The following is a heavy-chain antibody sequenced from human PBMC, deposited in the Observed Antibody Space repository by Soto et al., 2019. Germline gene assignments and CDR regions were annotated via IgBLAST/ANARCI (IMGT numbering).Heavy chain of an antibody. D-gene: IGHD6-13*01. Sequence: ASVKVSCKASGGTFSSYTISWVRQAPGQGLEWMGRIIPILGIANYAQKFQGRVTITADKSTSTAYMELSSLRSEDTAVYYCASLRSSSSWYGNWFDPWGQGTLVTVPS. CDR1: GGTFSSYT. CDR2: IIPILGIA. J-gene: IGHJ5*02. V-gene: IGHV1-69*02. CDR3: ASLRSSSSWYGNWFDP.